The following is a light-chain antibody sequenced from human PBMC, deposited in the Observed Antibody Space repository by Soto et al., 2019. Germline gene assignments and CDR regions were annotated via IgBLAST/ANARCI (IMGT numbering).Light chain of an antibody. CDR2: END. CDR1: SSNIGNYY. J-gene: IGLJ1*01. CDR3: GTWDSSLSIFG. Sequence: QSVLTQPPSVSAAPGQKVTMSCSGGSSNIGNYYVSWHQQLPGTTPTLLIYENDKRPSVMPDLFSGSKSGTSATLGITGLHTGEEADYYSGTWDSSLSIFGFGTGTQVTVL. V-gene: IGLV1-51*02.